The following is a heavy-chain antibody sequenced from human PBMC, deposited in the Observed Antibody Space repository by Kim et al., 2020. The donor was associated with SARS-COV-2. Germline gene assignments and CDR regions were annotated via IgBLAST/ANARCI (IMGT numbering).Heavy chain of an antibody. CDR1: GGSFSGYY. CDR3: ARLEAVAGLYYFYY. Sequence: SETLSLTCAVYGGSFSGYYWSWIRQPPGKGLEWIGEINHSGSTNYNPSLKSRVTISVDTSKNQFSLKLSSVTAADTAVYYCARLEAVAGLYYFYYWGQG. J-gene: IGHJ4*02. V-gene: IGHV4-34*01. CDR2: INHSGST. D-gene: IGHD6-19*01.